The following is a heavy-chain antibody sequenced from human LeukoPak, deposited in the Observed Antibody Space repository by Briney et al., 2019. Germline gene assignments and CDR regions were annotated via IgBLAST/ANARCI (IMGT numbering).Heavy chain of an antibody. D-gene: IGHD2-2*01. V-gene: IGHV3-NL1*01. CDR3: ARDQASSSSSPY. CDR1: GFTFSSYG. Sequence: GGSLRLSCAASGFTFSSYGMHWVRQPPGKGLEWVSSIYTGGSTYYADAVKDRFTISRDNSKNTVNLQMNSLRAEDTAVYYCARDQASSSSSPYWGQGTLVAVSS. J-gene: IGHJ4*02. CDR2: IYTGGST.